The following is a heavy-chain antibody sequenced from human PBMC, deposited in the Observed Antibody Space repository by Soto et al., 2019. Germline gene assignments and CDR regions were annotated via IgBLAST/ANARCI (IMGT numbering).Heavy chain of an antibody. V-gene: IGHV3-23*01. J-gene: IGHJ2*01. CDR1: GFTFSSYA. CDR3: AKGSVGFIAAAGPYWYFDL. CDR2: ISGSGGST. Sequence: EVQLLESGGGLVQPGGSLRLSCAASGFTFSSYAMSWVRQAPGKGLEWVSAISGSGGSTYYADSVKGRFTISRDNSKNPLYLQMNSLRAEDTAVYYCAKGSVGFIAAAGPYWYFDLWGRGTLVTVSS. D-gene: IGHD6-13*01.